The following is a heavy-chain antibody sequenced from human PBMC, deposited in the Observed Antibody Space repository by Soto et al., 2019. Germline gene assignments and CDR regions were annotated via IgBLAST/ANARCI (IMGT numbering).Heavy chain of an antibody. CDR3: ARNVTLVRGVIRYNWFDP. J-gene: IGHJ5*02. V-gene: IGHV4-38-2*02. D-gene: IGHD3-10*01. Sequence: PSETLSLTCTVSGFSINSADYWGWIRQPPGKGLEWIGSIYHSGSTHYNAALRSRVTISVDTSKNQFSLKLSSVTAADTAAYYCARNVTLVRGVIRYNWFDPWGQGTLVTVSS. CDR1: GFSINSADY. CDR2: IYHSGST.